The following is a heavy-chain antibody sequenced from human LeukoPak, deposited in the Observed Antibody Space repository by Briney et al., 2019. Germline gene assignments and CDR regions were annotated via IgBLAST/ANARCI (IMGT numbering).Heavy chain of an antibody. V-gene: IGHV4-38-2*02. CDR1: GYSITSGYY. CDR3: AREWAY. Sequence: PSETLSLTCTVSGYSITSGYYWGWIRQPPGKGLEWIGNIYHSGSTYYNSSLKSRVTISVDTSKNQFSLRLNSVTAADTAVYYCAREWAYWGQGTLVTVSS. CDR2: IYHSGST. J-gene: IGHJ4*02.